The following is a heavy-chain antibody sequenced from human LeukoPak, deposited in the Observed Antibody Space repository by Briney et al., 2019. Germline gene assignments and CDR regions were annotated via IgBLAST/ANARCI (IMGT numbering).Heavy chain of an antibody. V-gene: IGHV3-48*03. CDR3: STIYSGSYSVY. Sequence: GGSLRLSCAASGITLSSYEMNWVRQAPGKELEWVSYISSSGSTIYYADSVKGRFTISRDNAKNSLYLQMNSLRAEDTAVYYCSTIYSGSYSVYWGQGTLVTVSS. D-gene: IGHD1-26*01. J-gene: IGHJ4*02. CDR2: ISSSGSTI. CDR1: GITLSSYE.